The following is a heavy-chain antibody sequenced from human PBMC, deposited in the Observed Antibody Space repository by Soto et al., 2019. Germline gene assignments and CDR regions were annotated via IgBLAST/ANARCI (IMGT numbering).Heavy chain of an antibody. J-gene: IGHJ6*02. Sequence: GGSLRLSCAPSGLPVSSNYMRWVRQAPGKGLEWVSVIYSGGSTYYADSVKGRFTISRDNSKNTLCLQMNSLRAEDTAVYYCARASPAAQASLGMDVWGQGTTVTVSS. CDR1: GLPVSSNY. CDR2: IYSGGST. V-gene: IGHV3-53*01. D-gene: IGHD2-2*01. CDR3: ARASPAAQASLGMDV.